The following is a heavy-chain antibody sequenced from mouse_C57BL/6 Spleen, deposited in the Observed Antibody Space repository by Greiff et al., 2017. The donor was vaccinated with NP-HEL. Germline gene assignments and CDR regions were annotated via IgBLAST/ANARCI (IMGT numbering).Heavy chain of an antibody. D-gene: IGHD1-1*01. V-gene: IGHV7-3*01. Sequence: EVQLVESGGGLVQPGGSLSLSCAASGFTFTDYYMSWVRQPPGKALEWLGFIRNKANGYTTEYSASVKGRFTISRDNSQSILYLQMNALRAEDSATYDCARYDGSSWYYFDYWGQGTTLTVSS. J-gene: IGHJ2*01. CDR2: IRNKANGYTT. CDR3: ARYDGSSWYYFDY. CDR1: GFTFTDYY.